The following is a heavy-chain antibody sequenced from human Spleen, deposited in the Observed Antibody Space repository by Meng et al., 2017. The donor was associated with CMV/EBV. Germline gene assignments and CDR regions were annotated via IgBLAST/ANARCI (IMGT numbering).Heavy chain of an antibody. D-gene: IGHD2/OR15-2a*01. CDR1: GGTFSSYA. J-gene: IGHJ4*02. V-gene: IGHV1-69*05. Sequence: KASGGTFSSYAVTWVRQAPGQGLEWMGRIIPIYGTTNYAQKFQGRVTITTDESTGTAYMELSSLRSEDAAFYYCARSCNGNTCPFDFWGQGTLVTVSS. CDR3: ARSCNGNTCPFDF. CDR2: IIPIYGTT.